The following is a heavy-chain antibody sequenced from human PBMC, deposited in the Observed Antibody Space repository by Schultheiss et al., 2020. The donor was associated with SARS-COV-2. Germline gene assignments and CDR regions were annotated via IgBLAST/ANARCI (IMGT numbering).Heavy chain of an antibody. Sequence: GGSLRLSCAASGFTFSSYAMSWVRQAPGKGLEWVSAISGSGGSTYYADSVKGRFTISRDNSKNTLDLQMNSLRAEDTAVYYCARAIFGVVVNAMDVWGQGTTVTVSS. CDR1: GFTFSSYA. CDR2: ISGSGGST. D-gene: IGHD3-3*01. V-gene: IGHV3-23*01. J-gene: IGHJ6*02. CDR3: ARAIFGVVVNAMDV.